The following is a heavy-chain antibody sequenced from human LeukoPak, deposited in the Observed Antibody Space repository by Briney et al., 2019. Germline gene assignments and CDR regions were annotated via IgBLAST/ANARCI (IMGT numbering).Heavy chain of an antibody. CDR2: MNPNSGNT. J-gene: IGHJ6*03. CDR1: GYTFTSYD. V-gene: IGHV1-8*03. D-gene: IGHD6-19*01. Sequence: ASVKVSCKASGYTFTSYDINWVRQATGQGLEWMGWMNPNSGNTGYAQKFQGRVTITRNTSISTAYMELSRLRSEDTAVYYCARGGYSSGWYVGYYYYYMDVWGKGTTVTVSS. CDR3: ARGGYSSGWYVGYYYYYMDV.